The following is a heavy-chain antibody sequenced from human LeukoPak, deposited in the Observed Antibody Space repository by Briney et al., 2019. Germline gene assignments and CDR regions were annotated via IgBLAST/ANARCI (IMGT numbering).Heavy chain of an antibody. CDR1: GFTVSSNY. CDR3: ARGTLVRSSWSSFDP. V-gene: IGHV3-53*01. D-gene: IGHD6-13*01. Sequence: GGSLRLSCAAFGFTVSSNYMTWVRRAPGKGLGGVAVIYRGGSTYYADSVKGRFTISRNNSKNTLYLQMNSLRAEDTAVYYCARGTLVRSSWSSFDPWGQGTLVTVSS. J-gene: IGHJ5*02. CDR2: IYRGGST.